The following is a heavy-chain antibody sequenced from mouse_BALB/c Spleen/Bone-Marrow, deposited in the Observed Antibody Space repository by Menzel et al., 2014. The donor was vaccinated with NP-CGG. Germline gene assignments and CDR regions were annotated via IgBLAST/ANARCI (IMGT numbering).Heavy chain of an antibody. Sequence: LQESGALVKISCKASGYPFTSYDINWVKQRPGQGHEWIGWIYPGDGSTKYNEKFKGKATLTADKSSSTAYMQLSSLTSENSAVYFCARWGTYYAMDYWGQGTSVTVSS. CDR1: GYPFTSYD. V-gene: IGHV1S33*01. CDR3: ARWGTYYAMDY. D-gene: IGHD2-3*01. J-gene: IGHJ4*01. CDR2: IYPGDGST.